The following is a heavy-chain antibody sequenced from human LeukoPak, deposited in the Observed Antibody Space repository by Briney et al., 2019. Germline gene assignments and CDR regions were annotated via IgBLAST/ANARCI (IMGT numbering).Heavy chain of an antibody. CDR2: IIPIFGTA. J-gene: IGHJ6*03. D-gene: IGHD3-3*01. Sequence: ASVKVSCKASGGTFSSYAISWVRQAPGQGLEWMGGIIPIFGTANYAQKFQGRVTMTRNTSISTAYMELSSLRSEDTAVYYCARRGSNTAYYYYYYYMDVWGKGTTVTISS. V-gene: IGHV1-69*05. CDR1: GGTFSSYA. CDR3: ARRGSNTAYYYYYYYMDV.